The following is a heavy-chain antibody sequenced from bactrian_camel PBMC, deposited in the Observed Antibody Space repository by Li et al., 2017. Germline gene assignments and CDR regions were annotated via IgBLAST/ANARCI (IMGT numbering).Heavy chain of an antibody. Sequence: HVQLVESGGGLVQPGGSLRLTCKASGFTFRSHYMYWLRQAPGKGLEGIAGVNTAGGPTDYAESVKGRFTISRDNAKNTVYVQMNALKPEDAGLYYCTTSLNMLSNGFGYWGQGTQVTVS. CDR1: GFTFRSHY. J-gene: IGHJ6*01. CDR3: TTSLNMLSNGFGY. V-gene: IGHV3S1*01. CDR2: VNTAGGPT.